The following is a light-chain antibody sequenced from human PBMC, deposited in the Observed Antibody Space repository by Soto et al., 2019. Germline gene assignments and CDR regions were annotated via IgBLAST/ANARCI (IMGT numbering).Light chain of an antibody. J-gene: IGKJ2*01. CDR2: VAS. CDR3: QQYGNLPYT. CDR1: RGVSSRY. V-gene: IGKV3-20*01. Sequence: EIVWTQSPGTLSLSPGERATLSVRASRGVSSRYLAWDQQKLGQVPRLLINVASHRATGIPDRFSGGGSGTDFTLTINRLELEDFAVYYCQQYGNLPYTFGQGNKLEIK.